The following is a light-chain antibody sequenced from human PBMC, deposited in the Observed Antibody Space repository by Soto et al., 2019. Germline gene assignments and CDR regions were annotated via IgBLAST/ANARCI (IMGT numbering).Light chain of an antibody. V-gene: IGLV2-14*01. CDR2: EVS. CDR3: TSYTSNNTVI. CDR1: SSDVAGYNY. Sequence: QSVLTQPASVSGSPGQSITISCTGTSSDVAGYNYVSWYQQEPGKAPKLMICEVSNRPSGVSNRFSGSKSGNTASLTISGLQAEDEADYYCTSYTSNNTVIFGGGTKLTVL. J-gene: IGLJ2*01.